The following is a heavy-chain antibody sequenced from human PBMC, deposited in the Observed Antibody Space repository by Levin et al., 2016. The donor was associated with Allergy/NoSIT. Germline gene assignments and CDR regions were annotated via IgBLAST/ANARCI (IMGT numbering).Heavy chain of an antibody. J-gene: IGHJ4*02. CDR2: TYYSGTT. V-gene: IGHV4-39*01. Sequence: WIRQPPGKGLECIGSTYYSGTTYYNPSLNSRVTISVDTSRNQFFLRLTSVTAADTAVYYCVRHGPPYKTSSKGIIDYWGQGTLVTVSS. D-gene: IGHD3-10*01. CDR3: VRHGPPYKTSSKGIIDY.